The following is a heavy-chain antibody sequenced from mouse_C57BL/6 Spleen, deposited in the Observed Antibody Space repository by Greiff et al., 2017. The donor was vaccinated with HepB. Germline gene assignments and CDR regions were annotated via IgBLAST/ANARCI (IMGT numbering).Heavy chain of an antibody. CDR1: GYTFTSYG. J-gene: IGHJ2*01. V-gene: IGHV1-81*01. D-gene: IGHD2-1*01. CDR2: IYPRSGNT. Sequence: QVQLQQSGAELARPGASVKLSCKASGYTFTSYGISWVKQRTGQGLEWIGEIYPRSGNTYYNEKFKGKATLTADKSSSTAYMELRSLTSEDSAVYFCARREVYYGKREYFDYWGQGTTLTVSS. CDR3: ARREVYYGKREYFDY.